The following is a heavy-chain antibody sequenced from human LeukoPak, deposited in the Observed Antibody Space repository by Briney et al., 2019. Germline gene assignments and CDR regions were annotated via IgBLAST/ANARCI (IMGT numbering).Heavy chain of an antibody. CDR3: ARGDDSGYYVYFDY. Sequence: GGSLRLSCAASGFTVDSNYLSWVRQAPGKGLEWVSTIYTGGNTYYAASVKGRFTISRDFSKNTVFLHMNSLRAEDTAMYYCARGDDSGYYVYFDYWGQGALVTVSS. CDR2: IYTGGNT. D-gene: IGHD3-22*01. CDR1: GFTVDSNY. J-gene: IGHJ4*02. V-gene: IGHV3-53*01.